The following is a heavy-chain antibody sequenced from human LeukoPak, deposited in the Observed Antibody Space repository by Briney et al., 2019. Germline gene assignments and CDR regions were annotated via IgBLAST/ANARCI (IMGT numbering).Heavy chain of an antibody. CDR2: INPNSGGT. CDR1: GYTFTSYG. D-gene: IGHD5-24*01. V-gene: IGHV1-2*02. J-gene: IGHJ4*02. CDR3: ARVPRRDGYNSLFW. Sequence: ASVKVSCKASGYTFTSYGISWVRQAPGQGLEWMGWINPNSGGTNYAQKFQGRVTMTRDTSISTAYMELSRLRSDDTAVYYCARVPRRDGYNSLFWWGQGTLVTVSS.